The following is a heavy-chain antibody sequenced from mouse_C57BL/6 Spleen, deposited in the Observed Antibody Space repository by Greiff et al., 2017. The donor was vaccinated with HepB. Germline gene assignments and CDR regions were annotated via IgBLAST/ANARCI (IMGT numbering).Heavy chain of an antibody. D-gene: IGHD4-1*01. Sequence: QVQLQQPGAELVKPGASVKLSCKASGYTFTSYWMHWVKQRPGQGLEWIGMIHPNSGSTNYNEKFKSKATLTVDKSSSTAYMQLSSLTSEDSAVYYCARRTGTVLYYFDYWGQGTTLTVSS. J-gene: IGHJ2*01. CDR3: ARRTGTVLYYFDY. CDR1: GYTFTSYW. CDR2: IHPNSGST. V-gene: IGHV1-64*01.